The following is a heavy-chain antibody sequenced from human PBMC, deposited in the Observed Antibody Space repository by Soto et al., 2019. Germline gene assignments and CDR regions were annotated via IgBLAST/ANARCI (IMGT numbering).Heavy chain of an antibody. V-gene: IGHV3-30*18. Sequence: LRLSCAASGFTFSSYGMHWVRQAPGKGLEWVALISFDGSNKYYADSVKGRFTISRDNSKNTLYLQMNSLRAEDTAVYYCAKSLLGGSLLEVDVWGQGTTVTVSS. J-gene: IGHJ6*02. CDR3: AKSLLGGSLLEVDV. CDR1: GFTFSSYG. CDR2: ISFDGSNK. D-gene: IGHD2-15*01.